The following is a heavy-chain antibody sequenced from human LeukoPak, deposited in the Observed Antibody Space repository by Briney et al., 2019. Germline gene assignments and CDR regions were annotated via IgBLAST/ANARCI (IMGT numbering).Heavy chain of an antibody. Sequence: ASVKVSCKASGYTFTSYYMHWVRQAPGQGLEWMGWINPNSGGTNYAQKFQGRVTMTRDTSISTAYMELSRLRSDDTAVYYCASTVVVAATLFVPWGQGTLVTVSS. CDR2: INPNSGGT. J-gene: IGHJ5*02. CDR3: ASTVVVAATLFVP. CDR1: GYTFTSYY. D-gene: IGHD2-15*01. V-gene: IGHV1-2*02.